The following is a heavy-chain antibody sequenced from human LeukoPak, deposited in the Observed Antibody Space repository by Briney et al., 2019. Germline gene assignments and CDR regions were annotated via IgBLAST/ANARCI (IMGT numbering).Heavy chain of an antibody. D-gene: IGHD6-13*01. V-gene: IGHV3-53*01. CDR2: IYSGGST. CDR3: ASYDPAAGGFDY. J-gene: IGHJ4*02. Sequence: PGGSLRLSCAASGFTVSSNYMSWVRQAPGKGLEWVSVIYSGGSTYYADSVKGRFTISRDNSKNTLYRQMNSLRAKDTAVYYCASYDPAAGGFDYWGQGTLVTVSS. CDR1: GFTVSSNY.